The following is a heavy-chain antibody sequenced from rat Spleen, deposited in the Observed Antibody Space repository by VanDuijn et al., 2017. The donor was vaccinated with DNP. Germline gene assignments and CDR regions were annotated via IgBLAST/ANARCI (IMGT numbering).Heavy chain of an antibody. V-gene: IGHV4-2*01. CDR2: INKDSSTI. D-gene: IGHD1-1*01. CDR3: VREDKGVNA. Sequence: EVQLVESGGGLVQPGRSLKLSCAASGFNFNDYWMGWVRQAPGKGLEWIGQINKDSSTINYNPSLKEKITISRDNVQNTLYLQMSKLGSEDTAIYYCVREDKGVNAWGQGVSVTVSS. J-gene: IGHJ4*01. CDR1: GFNFNDYW.